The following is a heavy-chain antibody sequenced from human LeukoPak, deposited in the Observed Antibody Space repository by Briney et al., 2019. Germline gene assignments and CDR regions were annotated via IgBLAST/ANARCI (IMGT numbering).Heavy chain of an antibody. Sequence: SETLSLTCTVSGGSINSAYWSWIRQSPGKGLEWIGFLHKDGSANYNPSLKSRVTISADTSKNHVSLRVTSVTAADTAVYFCARGMYDSTGYSNPFDIWGQGTMVTVSS. CDR1: GGSINSAY. CDR2: LHKDGSA. D-gene: IGHD3-22*01. CDR3: ARGMYDSTGYSNPFDI. J-gene: IGHJ3*02. V-gene: IGHV4-59*12.